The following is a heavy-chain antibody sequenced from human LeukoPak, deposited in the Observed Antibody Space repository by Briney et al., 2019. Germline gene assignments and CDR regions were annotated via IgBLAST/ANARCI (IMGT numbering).Heavy chain of an antibody. CDR2: ISGSGGST. D-gene: IGHD5-12*01. V-gene: IGHV3-23*01. CDR1: GFTFSSYA. Sequence: GGSLRLSCAASGFTFSSYAMSWVRQAPGKGLEWVSAISGSGGSTYYADSVKGRFTISRDNSKNTLYLQMNSLRAEDTAVYYCANSDIAATIYDYWGQGTLVTVSS. CDR3: ANSDIAATIYDY. J-gene: IGHJ4*02.